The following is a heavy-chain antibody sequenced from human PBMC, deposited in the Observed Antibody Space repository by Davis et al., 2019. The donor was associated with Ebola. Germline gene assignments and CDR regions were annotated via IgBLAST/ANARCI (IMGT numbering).Heavy chain of an antibody. V-gene: IGHV3-13*01. D-gene: IGHD6-19*01. CDR1: GFTFSRYD. CDR3: VRDGWASLFDY. CDR2: IGTAGDT. J-gene: IGHJ4*02. Sequence: GESLKISCAASGFTFSRYDMHWVRQATGKGLEWVSAIGTAGDTYYPGSVKGRFTISRENAKNSLYLQMNSLRVEDTAVYYCVRDGWASLFDYWGQGTLVTVSS.